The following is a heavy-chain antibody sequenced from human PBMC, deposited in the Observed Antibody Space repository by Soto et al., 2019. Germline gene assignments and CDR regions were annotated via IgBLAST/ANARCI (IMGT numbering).Heavy chain of an antibody. J-gene: IGHJ3*01. CDR2: IKFDGSSA. Sequence: EVQLVESGGGLAQPGGSLRLSCAASGFTFSDYWIHWVRQAPGKGLVWVSRIKFDGSSANYADSVKGRFTISRDNARDTVYLQMNSLRAEDTAVYYCARGVRGHYGFDVWGQGTMVTVSS. V-gene: IGHV3-74*01. D-gene: IGHD3-10*01. CDR1: GFTFSDYW. CDR3: ARGVRGHYGFDV.